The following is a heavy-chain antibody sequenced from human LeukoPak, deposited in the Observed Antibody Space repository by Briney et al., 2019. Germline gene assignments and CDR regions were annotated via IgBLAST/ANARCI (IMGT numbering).Heavy chain of an antibody. Sequence: PSETLSLTCAVHGGSFSGYYWSWIRQPPGKGLEWIGEINHSGSTNYNPSLKSRVTISVDTSKNQFSLKLSSVTAADTAVYYCARKCITMIVVVRDYNWFDPWGQGTLVTVSS. CDR2: INHSGST. D-gene: IGHD3-22*01. V-gene: IGHV4-34*01. J-gene: IGHJ5*02. CDR1: GGSFSGYY. CDR3: ARKCITMIVVVRDYNWFDP.